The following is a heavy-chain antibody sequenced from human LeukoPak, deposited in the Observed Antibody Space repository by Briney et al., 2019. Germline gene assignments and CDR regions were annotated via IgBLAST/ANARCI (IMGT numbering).Heavy chain of an antibody. CDR1: GFTFDDYA. Sequence: QAGGSLRLSCAASGFTFDDYAMHWVRQAPGKGLEWVSGISWNSGSIGYADSVKGRFTISRDNAKNSLYLQMNSLRAEDTAVYYCASLDWTAPTGYWGQGALVTVSS. CDR2: ISWNSGSI. V-gene: IGHV3-9*01. J-gene: IGHJ4*02. D-gene: IGHD3/OR15-3a*01. CDR3: ASLDWTAPTGY.